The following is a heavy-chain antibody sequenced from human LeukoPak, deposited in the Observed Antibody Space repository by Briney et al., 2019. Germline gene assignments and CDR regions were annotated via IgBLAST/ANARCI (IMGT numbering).Heavy chain of an antibody. CDR3: ARGTDAYKLGNI. CDR2: IHHSGST. D-gene: IGHD5-24*01. Sequence: KPSETLSLTCAVYGGSLSGYFWTWIRQPPGKGLEWIGEIHHSGSTDYNPSLKSRVTISADMSRNHFSLRLSPVTAADTAVYFCARGTDAYKLGNIWGQGTLVTVSS. J-gene: IGHJ4*02. V-gene: IGHV4-34*01. CDR1: GGSLSGYF.